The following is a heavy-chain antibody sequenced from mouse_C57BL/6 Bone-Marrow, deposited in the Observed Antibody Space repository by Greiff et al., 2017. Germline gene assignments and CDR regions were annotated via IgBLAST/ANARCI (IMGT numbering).Heavy chain of an antibody. CDR2: INPSSGYT. CDR3: ARVLWYLLDY. J-gene: IGHJ2*01. CDR1: GYTFTSYT. D-gene: IGHD2-1*01. V-gene: IGHV1-4*01. Sequence: VQLQQSGAELARPGASVKMSCKASGYTFTSYTMHWVQQRPGQGLEWIGYINPSSGYTTYNQKFKDKATLTADKSTSTAYMQLSSLTSEDSAVYYCARVLWYLLDYWGQGTTLTVSS.